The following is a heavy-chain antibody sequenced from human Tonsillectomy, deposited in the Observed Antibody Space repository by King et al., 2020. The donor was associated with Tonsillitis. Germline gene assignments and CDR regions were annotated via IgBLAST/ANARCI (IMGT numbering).Heavy chain of an antibody. Sequence: QLVQSGAEVKKPGASVKVSCKASGFTFTSYGISWVRQAPGQGLEWMGWISGYNGKTKYAQKLQGRVTMTTDTSTSTAYMELRSLRSDDTAVYYCARVELATITAGPYDCWGQGTLVTVSS. CDR2: ISGYNGKT. J-gene: IGHJ4*02. V-gene: IGHV1-18*01. CDR3: ARVELATITAGPYDC. D-gene: IGHD5-12*01. CDR1: GFTFTSYG.